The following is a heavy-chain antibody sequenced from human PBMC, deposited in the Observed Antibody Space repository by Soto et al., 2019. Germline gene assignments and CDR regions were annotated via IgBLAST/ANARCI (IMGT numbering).Heavy chain of an antibody. CDR1: GGTFTTYA. CDR2: IIPMYNKA. J-gene: IGHJ6*02. V-gene: IGHV1-69*01. Sequence: QVQLVQSGAEVKKPGSSVRVSCQASGGTFTTYAFNWVRQAPGQGLEWMGGIIPMYNKANYAPNFLGRVTISADPSTSTAYMELTTLRSEETAVYVCARGYSGGYYYAMDVGGQGTTVTVSS. CDR3: ARGYSGGYYYAMDV. D-gene: IGHD4-4*01.